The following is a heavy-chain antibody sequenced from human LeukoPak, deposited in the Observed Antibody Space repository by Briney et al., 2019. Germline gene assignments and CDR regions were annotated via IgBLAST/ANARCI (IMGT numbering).Heavy chain of an antibody. CDR2: IIPIFGIA. J-gene: IGHJ3*02. V-gene: IGHV1-69*05. D-gene: IGHD4-17*01. Sequence: GASVKVSCKASGGTFSSYAISWVRQAPGQGLEWMGGIIPIFGIANYAQKFQGRVTITTDESTSTAYMELSSLRSEDTAVYYCARDQNRMTTVTTFAFDIWGQGTMVTVSS. CDR1: GGTFSSYA. CDR3: ARDQNRMTTVTTFAFDI.